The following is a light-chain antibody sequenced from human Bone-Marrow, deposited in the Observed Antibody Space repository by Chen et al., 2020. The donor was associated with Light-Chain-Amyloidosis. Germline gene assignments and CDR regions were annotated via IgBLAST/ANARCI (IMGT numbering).Light chain of an antibody. J-gene: IGKJ1*01. CDR2: WAS. Sequence: DIVMTQSPDSLAVSLGERATINCKSSQGVLYSSSNKDYLAWYQQKPGQPPKLLIYWASTRESGVPDRFSGSGSGTDFTLTISSLQAVDVAVYYCQQYYNSPWTFGQGTKVDIK. CDR3: QQYYNSPWT. V-gene: IGKV4-1*01. CDR1: QGVLYSSSNKDY.